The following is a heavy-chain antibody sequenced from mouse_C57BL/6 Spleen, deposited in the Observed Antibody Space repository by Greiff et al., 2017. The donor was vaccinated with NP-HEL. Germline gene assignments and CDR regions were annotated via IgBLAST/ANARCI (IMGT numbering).Heavy chain of an antibody. CDR3: ERRNNGSSYYFDY. Sequence: VQLQQSGPELVKPGASVKISCKASGYTFTDYYINWVKQRPGQGLEWIGWIYPGSGNTKYNEKFKGKATLTVDTSSSTAYMQLSSLTSEDSAVDFGERRNNGSSYYFDYWGQGTTLTVSA. V-gene: IGHV1-84*01. J-gene: IGHJ2*01. CDR1: GYTFTDYY. D-gene: IGHD1-1*01. CDR2: IYPGSGNT.